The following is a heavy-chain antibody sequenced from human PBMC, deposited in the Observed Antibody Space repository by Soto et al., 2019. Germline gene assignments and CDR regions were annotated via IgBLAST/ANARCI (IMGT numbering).Heavy chain of an antibody. D-gene: IGHD3-10*01. CDR3: AKRASGSYFDY. J-gene: IGHJ4*02. Sequence: HPGGSLRLACAASGFTFSNYAMNWVRQAPGKGLEWISVISGSGGSTYYADSVKGRFTISRDNSKNTLYLQMNSLRAEDTAVYYYAKRASGSYFDYWSQGTLVTVSS. CDR2: ISGSGGST. CDR1: GFTFSNYA. V-gene: IGHV3-23*01.